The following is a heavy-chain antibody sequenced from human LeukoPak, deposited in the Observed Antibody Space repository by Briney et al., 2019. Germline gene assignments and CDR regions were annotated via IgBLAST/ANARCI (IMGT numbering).Heavy chain of an antibody. V-gene: IGHV3-23*01. CDR2: ISDSGGIT. D-gene: IGHD6-6*01. CDR1: GFTFSSYP. J-gene: IGHJ4*02. Sequence: PGGSLRLSCAASGFTFSSYPMTWVRQAPGKGPEWVSFISDSGGITYYADSVKGRFTISRDNSKNTLYLQMNSLRAEDTAVYCCAKNTQYSGYYDCWGQGTLVAVSS. CDR3: AKNTQYSGYYDC.